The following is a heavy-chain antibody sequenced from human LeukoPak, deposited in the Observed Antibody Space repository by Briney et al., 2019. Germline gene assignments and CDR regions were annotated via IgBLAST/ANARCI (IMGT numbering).Heavy chain of an antibody. Sequence: GGSLRLSCAASGFTFSSYVMSWVRQAPGKGLEWVSAISGSGGSTYYADSVKGRFTISRDNSKNTLYLQMNSLRAEDTAVYYCAKHGYSYGYELRVDYWGQGTLVTVSS. CDR3: AKHGYSYGYELRVDY. V-gene: IGHV3-23*01. J-gene: IGHJ4*02. CDR1: GFTFSSYV. CDR2: ISGSGGST. D-gene: IGHD5-18*01.